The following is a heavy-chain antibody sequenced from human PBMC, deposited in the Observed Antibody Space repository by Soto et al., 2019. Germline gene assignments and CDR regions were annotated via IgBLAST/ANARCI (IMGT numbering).Heavy chain of an antibody. V-gene: IGHV1-2*03. Sequence: GASLKVSCKASGHTFINSSMHCVLQSPLQCLDWMGCINLNSGDTYYTQKFPGRVSMTRDTSIVSTYMELSRLTSDDTAVYYWERDLGGYELYGPDTWGQGTLVTVSS. D-gene: IGHD5-12*01. CDR2: INLNSGDT. CDR1: GHTFINSS. CDR3: ERDLGGYELYGPDT. J-gene: IGHJ5*02.